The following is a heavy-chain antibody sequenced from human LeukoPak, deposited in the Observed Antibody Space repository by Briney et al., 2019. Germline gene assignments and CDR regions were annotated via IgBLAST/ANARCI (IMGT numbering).Heavy chain of an antibody. Sequence: PSETLSLTCAVYGVSFSGYYWSWIRQPPGKGLECIGEINHNGSTNYNPPPKSLVTISVDTSKNQFSLKLSPVTAADTAVYYCARLLYYGSGSPEGYWGQGTLVTVSS. CDR2: INHNGST. D-gene: IGHD3-10*01. CDR1: GVSFSGYY. CDR3: ARLLYYGSGSPEGY. V-gene: IGHV4-34*01. J-gene: IGHJ4*02.